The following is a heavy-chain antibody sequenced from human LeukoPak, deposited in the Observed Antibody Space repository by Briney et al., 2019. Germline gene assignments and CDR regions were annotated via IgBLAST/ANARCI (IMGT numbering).Heavy chain of an antibody. CDR2: IKQDGSEK. V-gene: IGHV3-7*01. CDR3: ARDPRIAARPSYFDY. D-gene: IGHD6-6*01. Sequence: GGSLRLSCAASGFTFSSYWMSWVRQAPGKGLEWVATIKQDGSEKYYVDSVKGRFTISRGNAKNSLYLQMNSLRAEDTAVYYCARDPRIAARPSYFDYWGQGTLVTVSS. J-gene: IGHJ4*02. CDR1: GFTFSSYW.